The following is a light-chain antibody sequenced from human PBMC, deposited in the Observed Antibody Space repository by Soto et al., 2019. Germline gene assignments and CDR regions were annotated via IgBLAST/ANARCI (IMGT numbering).Light chain of an antibody. CDR3: QQSYSSPPT. CDR2: AAS. J-gene: IGKJ1*01. Sequence: IHITQSPSAVTTTVEDIITITPRASQGIRNDLGWYQQKPGKAPKLLIFAASSLQSGVPSRFSGSRSGPDFTLTISSLQPEDFATYYCQQSYSSPPTFGQGAKVDI. V-gene: IGKV1-39*01. CDR1: QGIRND.